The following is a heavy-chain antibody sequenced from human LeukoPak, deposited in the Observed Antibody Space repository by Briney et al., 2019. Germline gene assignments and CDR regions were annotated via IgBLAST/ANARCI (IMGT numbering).Heavy chain of an antibody. V-gene: IGHV1-46*01. CDR1: GYTFTNYY. J-gene: IGHJ4*02. CDR2: INPGGRST. D-gene: IGHD4-17*01. CDR3: ARIESTVTPLDY. Sequence: ASVKVSCKASGYTFTNYYIHWVRQAPGQGLEWMGIINPGGRSTSYAQKFQGRVTMTRDTSTSTVYMELSSLRSEDTAVYYCARIESTVTPLDYWGQGTLVSVSS.